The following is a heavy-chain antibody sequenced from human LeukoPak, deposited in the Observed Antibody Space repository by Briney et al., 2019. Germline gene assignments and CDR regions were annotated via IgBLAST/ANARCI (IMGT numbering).Heavy chain of an antibody. Sequence: GGSLRLSCAASGFTFNNFGIHWVRQAPGKGLEWVAFIRYDGSNTFYADSVKGRFTISRDNSKNSLYLQMNSLRADDTAVYYCARFAAGGSYYYYMDVWGKGTTVTVSS. CDR1: GFTFNNFG. CDR3: ARFAAGGSYYYYMDV. J-gene: IGHJ6*03. V-gene: IGHV3-30*02. CDR2: IRYDGSNT. D-gene: IGHD3-10*01.